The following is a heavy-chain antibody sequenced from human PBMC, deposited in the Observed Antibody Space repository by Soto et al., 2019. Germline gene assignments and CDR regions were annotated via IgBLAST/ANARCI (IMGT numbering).Heavy chain of an antibody. J-gene: IGHJ6*03. Sequence: EVQLLESGGGLVQPGGSLRLSCAASGFTFNSFAMSWVRQAPGQGLDWVSTITDAGDTTYYADSVKGRCTISRDESTNTPDRRMNSLRAEGTARYYCAKSGIPRGQQVVMDSYVSVWGKGTTVTVSS. CDR2: ITDAGDTT. V-gene: IGHV3-23*01. CDR3: AKSGIPRGQQVVMDSYVSV. D-gene: IGHD6-13*01. CDR1: GFTFNSFA.